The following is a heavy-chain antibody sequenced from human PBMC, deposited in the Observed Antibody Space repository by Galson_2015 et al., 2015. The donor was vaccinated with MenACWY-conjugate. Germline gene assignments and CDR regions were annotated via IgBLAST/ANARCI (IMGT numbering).Heavy chain of an antibody. CDR3: ARQLYYYGSGSFGDYYFDY. Sequence: SLRLSCAASGFTFSSYAMRWVRQAPGKGLEWVSAISGSGGSTYYADSVKGRFTISRDNSKNTLYLQMNSLRAEDTAVYYCARQLYYYGSGSFGDYYFDYWGQGTLVTVSS. CDR1: GFTFSSYA. D-gene: IGHD3-10*01. V-gene: IGHV3-23*01. CDR2: ISGSGGST. J-gene: IGHJ4*02.